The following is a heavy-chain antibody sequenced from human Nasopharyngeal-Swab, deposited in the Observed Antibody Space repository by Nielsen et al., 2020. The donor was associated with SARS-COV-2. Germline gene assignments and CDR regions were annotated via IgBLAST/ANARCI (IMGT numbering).Heavy chain of an antibody. CDR3: AREKRDYYDSSGAFDY. Sequence: GESLKISCEVSGFSVSYNYMSWVRQAPGKGLEWVAVIYSRGETHYTDSVKGRFTISRDTSKNTLYLQMNSLRAEDAAVYYCAREKRDYYDSSGAFDYWGQGTLVTVSS. CDR1: GFSVSYNY. J-gene: IGHJ4*02. CDR2: IYSRGET. D-gene: IGHD3-22*01. V-gene: IGHV3-53*01.